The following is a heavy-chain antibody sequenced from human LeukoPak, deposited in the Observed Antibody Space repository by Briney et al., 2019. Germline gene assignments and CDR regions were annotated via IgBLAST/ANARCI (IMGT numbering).Heavy chain of an antibody. CDR3: ARGESVTPGRYYYYGMDV. J-gene: IGHJ6*02. V-gene: IGHV4-30-2*01. CDR2: IYHSGST. Sequence: PSETLSLTCAVSGGSISSGGYSWSWIRQPPGKGLEWIGYIYHSGSTYYNPSLKSRVTISVDRSKNQFSLKLSSVTAADTAVYYCARGESVTPGRYYYYGMDVWGQGTTVTVSS. CDR1: GGSISSGGYS. D-gene: IGHD4-17*01.